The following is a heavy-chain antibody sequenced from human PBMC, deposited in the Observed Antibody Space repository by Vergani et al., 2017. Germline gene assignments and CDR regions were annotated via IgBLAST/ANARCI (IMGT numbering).Heavy chain of an antibody. D-gene: IGHD6-13*01. V-gene: IGHV1-2*02. Sequence: QVQLVQSGAEVKKPGASVEVSCKASGYTFTGYNMHWVRQAPGQGLEWMGWINPNSGGTNYAQKFQGRVTMTRDTSISTAYMELSRLRSDDTAVYYCARYXGSRWQYDYYYMDVWGKGTTVTV. CDR2: INPNSGGT. CDR3: ARYXGSRWQYDYYYMDV. J-gene: IGHJ6*03. CDR1: GYTFTGYN.